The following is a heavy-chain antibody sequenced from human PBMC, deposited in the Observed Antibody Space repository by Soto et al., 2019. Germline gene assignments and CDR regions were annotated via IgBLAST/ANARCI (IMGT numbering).Heavy chain of an antibody. CDR1: GFSLRTDAVG. J-gene: IGHJ4*02. V-gene: IGHV2-5*01. Sequence: ITLKESCPTLVRPTQTITLTCTVSGFSLRTDAVGVAWIRQAPGKALEWLGIIYWNGDKRYKSSLQTRLTITRDTSKNQVVLPMTDMAPLDTATYFCAHRIAAPGRTLDYWGQGVLVTVSS. D-gene: IGHD6-13*01. CDR2: IYWNGDK. CDR3: AHRIAAPGRTLDY.